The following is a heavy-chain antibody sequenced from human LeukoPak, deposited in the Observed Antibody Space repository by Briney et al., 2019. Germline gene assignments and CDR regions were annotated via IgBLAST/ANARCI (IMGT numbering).Heavy chain of an antibody. CDR3: ARDALETPRDDY. J-gene: IGHJ4*02. CDR2: IYYSGST. Sequence: SETLSLTCTVSGGSISSSSYYWGWIRQPPGKGLEWIGSIYYSGSTYYNPSLKSRVTISVGTSKNQFSLKLSSVTAADTAVYYCARDALETPRDDYWGQGTLVTVSS. V-gene: IGHV4-39*07. CDR1: GGSISSSSYY.